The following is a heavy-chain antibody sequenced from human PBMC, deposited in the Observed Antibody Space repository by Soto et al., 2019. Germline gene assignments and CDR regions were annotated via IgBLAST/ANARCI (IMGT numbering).Heavy chain of an antibody. V-gene: IGHV1-3*05. Sequence: QVQLVQSGGEEKKPGASVKVSCEASGYTFTAYAIHWLRQAPGQRLEWMAWINPGNGNTKYSQKFLGRVSITRDTSASTAYLELGSLRSEDTAVYYCARSAISPYGGLIGPFDYGGQGNLVTVSS. D-gene: IGHD3-16*02. CDR3: ARSAISPYGGLIGPFDY. J-gene: IGHJ4*02. CDR1: GYTFTAYA. CDR2: INPGNGNT.